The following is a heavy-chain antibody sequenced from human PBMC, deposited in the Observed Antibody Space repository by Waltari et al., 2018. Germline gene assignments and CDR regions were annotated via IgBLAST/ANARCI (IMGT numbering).Heavy chain of an antibody. V-gene: IGHV1-46*01. Sequence: QMQLVQSGAEVKKPGASVRVSCKASGYTFTNYWLHWVRQAPGQGLEWVGIINPTGGSTRYSQKFQGRVTMTTDASTSTLYMELTSLTSEDTAVYYGARDPGSRIGLDPWGQGTLVTVSS. D-gene: IGHD3-10*01. CDR1: GYTFTNYW. J-gene: IGHJ5*02. CDR3: ARDPGSRIGLDP. CDR2: INPTGGST.